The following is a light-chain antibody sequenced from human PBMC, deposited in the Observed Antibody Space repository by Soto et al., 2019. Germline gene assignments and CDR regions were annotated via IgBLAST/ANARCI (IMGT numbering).Light chain of an antibody. CDR2: DAS. CDR1: QSISNW. CDR3: QQYNTYSPPWT. Sequence: DLQMTQSPSTLSASVGDRVTITCRASQSISNWLAWYQQKPGKAPRLLIYDASSLEGGVPSRFSGSGSGTEFTLTISSLQPVDFATYYCQQYNTYSPPWTFGQGTKVEI. J-gene: IGKJ1*01. V-gene: IGKV1-5*01.